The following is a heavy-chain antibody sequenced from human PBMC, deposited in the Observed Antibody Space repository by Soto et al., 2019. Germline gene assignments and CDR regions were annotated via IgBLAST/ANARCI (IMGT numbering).Heavy chain of an antibody. D-gene: IGHD2-21*02. J-gene: IGHJ4*02. CDR2: IGAQGDAT. V-gene: IGHV3-64D*06. CDR1: GFTFQNCV. CDR3: VKVDWYSVDC. Sequence: PELSLRLSCSASGFTFQNCVIHWVRQAPGKGLEYVSAIGAQGDATYADSVKGRFSISRDNAKNTRFLQMPNVTFEDTATYFCVKVDWYSVDCWGQGALDTVSS.